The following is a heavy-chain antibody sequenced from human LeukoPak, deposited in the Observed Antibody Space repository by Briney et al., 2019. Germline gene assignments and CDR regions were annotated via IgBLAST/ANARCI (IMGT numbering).Heavy chain of an antibody. Sequence: SVKVSCKASGGTFSSYAISWVRQAPGQGLEWMGGIIPTFGTANYAQKFQGRATITADESTSTAYMELSSLRSEDTAVYYCARDRPGSGGSCCYYGMDVWGQGTTVTVSS. D-gene: IGHD2-15*01. J-gene: IGHJ6*02. CDR1: GGTFSSYA. V-gene: IGHV1-69*13. CDR3: ARDRPGSGGSCCYYGMDV. CDR2: IIPTFGTA.